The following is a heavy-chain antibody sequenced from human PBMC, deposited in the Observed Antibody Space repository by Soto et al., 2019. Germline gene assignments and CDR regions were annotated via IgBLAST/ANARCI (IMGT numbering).Heavy chain of an antibody. Sequence: QVQLLESGGDVVQPGSSLRLSCAASGFTFSNFGMHWVRQAPGKGLEWVAYVSYDAANKYYADSVRGRFTISRDNSENTLHLHMDGLSGADSALYFCASGTSFDHWGQGTPVSVSS. CDR2: VSYDAANK. J-gene: IGHJ4*02. CDR1: GFTFSNFG. CDR3: ASGTSFDH. V-gene: IGHV3-30*03.